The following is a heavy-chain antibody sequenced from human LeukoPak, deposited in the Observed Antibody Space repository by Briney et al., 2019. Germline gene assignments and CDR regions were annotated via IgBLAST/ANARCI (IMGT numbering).Heavy chain of an antibody. J-gene: IGHJ4*02. CDR2: IKSKTDGGTT. V-gene: IGHV3-15*01. CDR1: GFTFSNAW. D-gene: IGHD5-18*01. Sequence: PGGSLRLSCAASGFTFSNAWMSWVRQAPGKGLEWVGRIKSKTDGGTTDYAAPVKGRFTISRDDSKNTLYLQMNSLKTEDTAVYYCTTEIQLWLRGDDYWGQGTLVTVSS. CDR3: TTEIQLWLRGDDY.